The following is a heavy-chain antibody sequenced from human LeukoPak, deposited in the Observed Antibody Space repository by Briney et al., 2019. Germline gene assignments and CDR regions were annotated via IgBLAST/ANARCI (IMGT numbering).Heavy chain of an antibody. D-gene: IGHD3-16*02. CDR2: INLYNGNT. CDR3: ARGQHDHVWGSYRPYFDY. V-gene: IGHV1-18*01. CDR1: GYTFTNYG. J-gene: IGHJ4*02. Sequence: GASVTVSCKASGYTFTNYGISWVRQAPGQGLEWMGNINLYNGNTNYAQNLQGRVTMTTDTSTNTAYMELRSLRSDDTAVYYCARGQHDHVWGSYRPYFDYWGQGTLVTVSS.